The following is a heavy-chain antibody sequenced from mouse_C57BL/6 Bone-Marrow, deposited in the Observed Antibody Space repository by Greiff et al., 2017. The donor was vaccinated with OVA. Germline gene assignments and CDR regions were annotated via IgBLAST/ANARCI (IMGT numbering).Heavy chain of an antibody. CDR3: ARGLLSYFDY. Sequence: EVQRVESGGGLVKPGGSLKLSCAASGFTFSDYGMHWVRQAPEKGLEWVAYISSGSSTIYYADTVQGRFTISRDNAKNTLFLQMTSLRSEDTAMYYCARGLLSYFDYWGQGTTLTVSS. CDR1: GFTFSDYG. J-gene: IGHJ2*01. D-gene: IGHD2-3*01. V-gene: IGHV5-17*01. CDR2: ISSGSSTI.